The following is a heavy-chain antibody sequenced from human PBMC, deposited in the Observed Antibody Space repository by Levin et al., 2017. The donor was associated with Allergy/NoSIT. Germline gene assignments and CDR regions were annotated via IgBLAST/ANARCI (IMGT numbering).Heavy chain of an antibody. D-gene: IGHD3-22*01. J-gene: IGHJ4*02. CDR1: GGSISTTSYY. CDR2: IYYSGST. CDR3: ARQGDSSGLFDY. V-gene: IGHV4-39*01. Sequence: PSETLSLTCTVSGGSISTTSYYWGCIRQPPGKGLEWIGSIYYSGSTYYTPSLKSRVTISVDTSKNQFSLKLSSVTAADTAVYYCARQGDSSGLFDYWGQGTLVTVSS.